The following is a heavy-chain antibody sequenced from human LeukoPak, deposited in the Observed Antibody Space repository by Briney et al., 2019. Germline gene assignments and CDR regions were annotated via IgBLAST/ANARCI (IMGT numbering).Heavy chain of an antibody. CDR3: ARDGGRWDLDF. Sequence: GGSLRLSCAASGFSFSASASHWVRQAPGKWLEWVAFIWLDGNNEYADSVRGRFTISRDNSKNTLYLQINSLRPDDTAVYYCARDGGRWDLDFWGQGTLVTVSS. D-gene: IGHD2-15*01. CDR1: GFSFSASA. CDR2: IWLDGNNE. J-gene: IGHJ4*02. V-gene: IGHV3-30*02.